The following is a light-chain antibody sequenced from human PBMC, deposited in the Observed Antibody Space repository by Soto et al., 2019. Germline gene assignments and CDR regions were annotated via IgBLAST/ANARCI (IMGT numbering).Light chain of an antibody. CDR1: QSISTL. V-gene: IGKV1-39*01. CDR3: QQSYSTAPFT. J-gene: IGKJ3*01. CDR2: AAS. Sequence: IQMTQSPSSLSASVGDRVTITCRASQSISTLLTWYKQKPGTAPQLLIFAASTLQSGVPSRFSGSGSGTDFTLTISSLQPEDFATYYCQQSYSTAPFTFGPGTKVEVK.